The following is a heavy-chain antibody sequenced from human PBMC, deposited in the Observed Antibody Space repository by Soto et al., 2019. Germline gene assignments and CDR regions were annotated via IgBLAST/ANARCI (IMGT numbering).Heavy chain of an antibody. CDR2: TYSGGTT. V-gene: IGHV3-53*02. Sequence: EVHLVESGGGLMQPGGSLRLSCAASGFTVSSYNMIWVRQAPVKGLEWVSVTYSGGTTQYADSVKGRFTVSRDNSKNTRYLQMSSLRADDTAVYYCARKLSGAVQGWAYGMDVWGRGTTVTVSS. CDR1: GFTVSSYN. D-gene: IGHD1-26*01. J-gene: IGHJ6*02. CDR3: ARKLSGAVQGWAYGMDV.